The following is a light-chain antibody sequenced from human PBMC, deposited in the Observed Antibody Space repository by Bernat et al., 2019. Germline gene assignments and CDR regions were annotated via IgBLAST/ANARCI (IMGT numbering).Light chain of an antibody. CDR2: EVS. V-gene: IGLV2-23*02. J-gene: IGLJ1*01. Sequence: QSALTQPASVSGSPGQSITISCTGTSSDVGSYNLVSWYQQHPGKAPKLMIYEVSKRPSGVSNRFSGSKSGNTASLSISGLQAEDAADYYCCSYAGSSPYVFGTGTKVTVL. CDR1: SSDVGSYNL. CDR3: CSYAGSSPYV.